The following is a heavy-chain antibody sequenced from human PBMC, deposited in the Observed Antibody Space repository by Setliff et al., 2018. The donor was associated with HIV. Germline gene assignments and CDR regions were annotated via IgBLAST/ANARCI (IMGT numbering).Heavy chain of an antibody. Sequence: SETLSLTCSVSGDSVSNYYWSWIRQPAGKGLEYIGRIYANGYANYNPSLKSRVTMSVDTSKNQFSLNLTAVTAADTATYYCARILISYGSGTHKYFDYWGQGTVVTVSS. CDR1: GDSVSNYY. V-gene: IGHV4-4*07. CDR3: ARILISYGSGTHKYFDY. J-gene: IGHJ4*02. D-gene: IGHD3-10*01. CDR2: IYANGYA.